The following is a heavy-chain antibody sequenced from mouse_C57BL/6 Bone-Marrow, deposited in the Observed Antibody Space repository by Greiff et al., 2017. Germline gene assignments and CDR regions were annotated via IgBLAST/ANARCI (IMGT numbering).Heavy chain of an antibody. D-gene: IGHD1-1*01. J-gene: IGHJ3*01. CDR3: ARHFYYYGSSPWFAY. V-gene: IGHV2-6-1*01. CDR1: GFSLTSYG. CDR2: IWSDGST. Sequence: VKLVESGPGLVAPSQSLSITCTVSGFSLTSYGVHWVRQPPGKGLEWLVVIWSDGSTTYNSALKSRLSISKDNSKSQVFLKMNSLQTDDTAMYYCARHFYYYGSSPWFAYWGQGTLVTVSA.